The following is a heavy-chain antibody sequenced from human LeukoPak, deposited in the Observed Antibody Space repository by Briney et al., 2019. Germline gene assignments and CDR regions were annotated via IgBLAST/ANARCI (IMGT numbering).Heavy chain of an antibody. CDR3: AREYYGSGFYFDY. D-gene: IGHD3-10*01. CDR1: GFTFSSYA. V-gene: IGHV3-48*04. J-gene: IGHJ4*02. CDR2: ISSSGSTI. Sequence: GGSLRLSCAASGFTFSSYAMNWVRQAPGKGLEWVSYISSSGSTIYYADSVRGRFTISRDNAKNSLYLQMNSLRAEDTAVYYCAREYYGSGFYFDYWGQGTLVTVSS.